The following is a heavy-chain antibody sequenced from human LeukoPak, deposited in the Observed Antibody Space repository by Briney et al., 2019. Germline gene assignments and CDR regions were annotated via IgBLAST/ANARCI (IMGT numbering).Heavy chain of an antibody. Sequence: PGGSLRLSCAASGFTFSSYSMNWVRQAPGKGLEWVSSISSSSSYIYYADSVKGRFTISRDNAKNSLYLQMNSLRAEDTAVYYCARDSSTFSWNYTPYAFDIWGQGTMVTVSS. CDR1: GFTFSSYS. D-gene: IGHD1-7*01. CDR2: ISSSSSYI. J-gene: IGHJ3*02. V-gene: IGHV3-21*01. CDR3: ARDSSTFSWNYTPYAFDI.